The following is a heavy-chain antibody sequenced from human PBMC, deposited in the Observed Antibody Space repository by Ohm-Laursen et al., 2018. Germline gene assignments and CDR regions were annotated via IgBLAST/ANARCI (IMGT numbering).Heavy chain of an antibody. CDR3: ASGDGYNYVFDY. CDR1: GGTFSSYA. V-gene: IGHV1-69*04. Sequence: SSVKVSCNASGGTFSSYAISWVRQALGQGLEWMGRIIPILGIANYAQKFQGKVTITADKSTSTAYMELSSLRSEDTAVYYCASGDGYNYVFDYWGQGTLVTVSS. CDR2: IIPILGIA. D-gene: IGHD5-24*01. J-gene: IGHJ4*02.